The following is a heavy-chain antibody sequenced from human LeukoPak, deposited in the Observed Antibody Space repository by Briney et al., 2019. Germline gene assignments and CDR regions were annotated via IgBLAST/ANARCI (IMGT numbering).Heavy chain of an antibody. V-gene: IGHV3-74*01. CDR2: INSDGSTT. Sequence: GGSLRLSCAASGFTFSSYWMHWVRQAPGKELVWVSRINSDGSTTTYADSVKGRFTISRDNAKNTLYLQMNSLRAEDTAVYFCASRGATSGLGYWGQGTLVTVSS. J-gene: IGHJ4*02. CDR3: ASRGATSGLGY. CDR1: GFTFSSYW.